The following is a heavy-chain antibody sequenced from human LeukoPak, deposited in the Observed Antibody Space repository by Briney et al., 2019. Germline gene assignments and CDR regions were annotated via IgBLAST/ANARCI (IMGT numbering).Heavy chain of an antibody. D-gene: IGHD3-3*01. CDR1: GFTFGDYD. CDR3: TSQGYDFWSGYPYFDY. Sequence: PGGSLRLSCTASGFTFGDYDMSWFRQAPGKGLEWVGFIRSKAYGGTTEYAASVKGRFTISRDDSKSIAYLQMNSLKTEDTAVYYCTSQGYDFWSGYPYFDYWGQGTLVTVSS. CDR2: IRSKAYGGTT. J-gene: IGHJ4*02. V-gene: IGHV3-49*03.